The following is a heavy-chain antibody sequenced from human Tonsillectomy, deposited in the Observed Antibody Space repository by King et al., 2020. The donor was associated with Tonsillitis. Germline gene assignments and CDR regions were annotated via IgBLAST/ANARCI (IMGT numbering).Heavy chain of an antibody. CDR1: GFTFSSYS. CDR3: ARDVIQLWPVEYYFDY. Sequence: VQLVESGGGLVQPGGSLRLSCAASGFTFSSYSMNWVRQAPGKGLEWVSYISSSSSTIYYADSVKGRFTISRDNAKNSLYLQMNSLRAEDTAVYYCARDVIQLWPVEYYFDYWGQGTLVTVSS. CDR2: ISSSSSTI. V-gene: IGHV3-48*01. J-gene: IGHJ4*02. D-gene: IGHD5-18*01.